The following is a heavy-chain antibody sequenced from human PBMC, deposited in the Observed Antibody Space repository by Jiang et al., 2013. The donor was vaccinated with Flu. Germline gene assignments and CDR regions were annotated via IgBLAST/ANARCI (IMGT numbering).Heavy chain of an antibody. CDR3: ARQWDDTGNYYARAHFDS. CDR2: IYSGST. J-gene: IGHJ4*02. V-gene: IGHV4-39*01. CDR1: GDSISSTNYY. Sequence: LLKPSETLSLTCGASGDSISSTNYYWGWIRQPQGRGVEWIASIYSGSTYYNPSLKSRVTMSVDTSKNHFSLNLRSVTAADTAVYYCARQWDDTGNYYARAHFDSWGQGTLVTVSS. D-gene: IGHD1-26*01.